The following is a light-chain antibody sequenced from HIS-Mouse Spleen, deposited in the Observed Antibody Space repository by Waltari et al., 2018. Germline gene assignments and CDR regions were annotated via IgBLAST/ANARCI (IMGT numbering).Light chain of an antibody. J-gene: IGLJ1*01. CDR2: DDS. Sequence: SYVLTQPPSVSVAPGTTARITCGGNNIGRKSVHWYQQKPGQAPVLVVYDDSDRRSGIAERVSGSNSGNTATLTVSRVEAGDEADYYCQVWDSSSDHPVFGTGTKVTVL. CDR1: NIGRKS. CDR3: QVWDSSSDHPV. V-gene: IGLV3-21*03.